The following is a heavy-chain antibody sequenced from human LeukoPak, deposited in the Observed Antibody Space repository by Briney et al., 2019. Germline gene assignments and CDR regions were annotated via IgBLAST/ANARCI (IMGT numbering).Heavy chain of an antibody. CDR1: GFTFTTYG. Sequence: GGSLRLSCAASGFTFTTYGMHWVRQAPGKGLEWVAFIRNDGSQKYFADSVKGRFTISRDNAKNSLYLQMNSLRAEDTAVYYCARARGSSSYDAFDIWGQGTMVTVSS. J-gene: IGHJ3*02. CDR2: IRNDGSQK. CDR3: ARARGSSSYDAFDI. V-gene: IGHV3-30*02. D-gene: IGHD6-13*01.